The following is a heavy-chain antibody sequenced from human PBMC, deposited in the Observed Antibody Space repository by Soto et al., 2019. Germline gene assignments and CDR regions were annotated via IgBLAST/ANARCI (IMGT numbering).Heavy chain of an antibody. Sequence: ASVKVSCKASGYTFTGYYMHWVRQAPGQGLEWMGWINPNSGGTNYAQKFQGWVTMTRDTSISTAYMELSRLRSDDTAVYYCARDRYYDSSGYSNWFDPWGQGTLVTVSS. V-gene: IGHV1-2*04. D-gene: IGHD3-22*01. CDR1: GYTFTGYY. CDR2: INPNSGGT. J-gene: IGHJ5*02. CDR3: ARDRYYDSSGYSNWFDP.